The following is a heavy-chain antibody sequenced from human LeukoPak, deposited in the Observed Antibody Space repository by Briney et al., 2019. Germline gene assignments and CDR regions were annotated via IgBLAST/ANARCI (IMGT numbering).Heavy chain of an antibody. CDR3: ARDRECSGGSCYLYWYFDL. V-gene: IGHV4-59*01. Sequence: SSETLSLTCTVSGGSISSYYWSWIRQPPGKGLEWIGYIYYSGSTNYNPSLKSRVTISVDTSKNQFSLKLSSVTAADTAVYYCARDRECSGGSCYLYWYFDLWGRGTLVTVSS. CDR1: GGSISSYY. D-gene: IGHD2-15*01. CDR2: IYYSGST. J-gene: IGHJ2*01.